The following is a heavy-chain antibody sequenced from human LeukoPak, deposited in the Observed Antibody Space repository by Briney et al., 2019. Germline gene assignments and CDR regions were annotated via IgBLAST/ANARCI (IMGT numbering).Heavy chain of an antibody. D-gene: IGHD2-15*01. J-gene: IGHJ4*02. CDR1: GYTFSSYA. CDR2: IIPIFGTA. V-gene: IGHV1-69*13. CDR3: ARGVVVAAIHPRMFDYFDY. Sequence: SVTVSCKASGYTFSSYAISWVRQAPGQGLEWMGGIIPIFGTANYAQKFQGRVTITADESTSTAYMELSSLRSEDTAVYYCARGVVVAAIHPRMFDYFDYWGQGTLVTVSS.